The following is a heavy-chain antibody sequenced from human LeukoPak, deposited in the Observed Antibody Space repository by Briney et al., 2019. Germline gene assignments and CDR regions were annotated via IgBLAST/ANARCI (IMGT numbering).Heavy chain of an antibody. V-gene: IGHV3-7*05. CDR1: GFTFSSYW. Sequence: GGSLRLSCAASGFTFSSYWMSWVPQAPGKGLEWVANIKQDGSEKYYVDSVKGRFTISRDNAKNSLYLQMNSLRAEDTAVYYCARDQRYCSSSSCPWEPFDYWGQGTLVIVSS. CDR2: IKQDGSEK. J-gene: IGHJ4*02. D-gene: IGHD2-2*01. CDR3: ARDQRYCSSSSCPWEPFDY.